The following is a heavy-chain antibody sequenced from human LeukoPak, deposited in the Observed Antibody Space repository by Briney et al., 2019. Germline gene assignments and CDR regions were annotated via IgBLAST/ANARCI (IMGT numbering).Heavy chain of an antibody. Sequence: ASVKVSCKVSGYTLTELSMHWVRQAPGKGLEWMGGFDPEDGEAIYAQKFQGRVTMTEDTSTDTAYMELSSLRSEDTAVYYCATDPVTVEYSSSSWDYWGQGTLVTVSS. V-gene: IGHV1-24*01. CDR1: GYTLTELS. CDR2: FDPEDGEA. D-gene: IGHD6-6*01. CDR3: ATDPVTVEYSSSSWDY. J-gene: IGHJ4*02.